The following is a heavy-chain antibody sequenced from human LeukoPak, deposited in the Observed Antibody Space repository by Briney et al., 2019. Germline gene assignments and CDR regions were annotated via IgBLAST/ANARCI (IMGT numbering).Heavy chain of an antibody. V-gene: IGHV4-39*07. CDR2: IYYSGIT. Sequence: TASETLSLTCTVSGDSIGSSSYYWAWMRQPPGKGLEWIATIYYSGITYYNPSLTSRVTISINTSKNQFSMRLNTVTAADTAVYYCARHRAYHDAFDIWGQGTMVTVSS. CDR1: GDSIGSSSYY. D-gene: IGHD3-16*01. J-gene: IGHJ3*02. CDR3: ARHRAYHDAFDI.